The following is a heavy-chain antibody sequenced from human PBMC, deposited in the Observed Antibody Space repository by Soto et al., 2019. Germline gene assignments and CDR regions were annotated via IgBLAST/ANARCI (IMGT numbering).Heavy chain of an antibody. Sequence: PGESLKISCKGSGYNFANFWIGWVRQMPGEGLEWMGMIFPGDSDTKNSPSLEGQITMSVDKSDSSAYLQWRSLKASDTAIYYCAAGYSTGLDAFDIWGQGTMVTVSS. V-gene: IGHV5-51*01. CDR1: GYNFANFW. J-gene: IGHJ3*02. CDR2: IFPGDSDT. CDR3: AAGYSTGLDAFDI. D-gene: IGHD2-8*02.